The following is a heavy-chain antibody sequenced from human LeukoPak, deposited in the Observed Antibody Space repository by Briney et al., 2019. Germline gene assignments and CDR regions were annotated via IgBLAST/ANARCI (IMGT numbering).Heavy chain of an antibody. Sequence: GGSLRLSCAASGFIFSTYAMSWVRQSPGKGLEWVSAISGSGGSTYYADSVKGRFAISRDSSKSTVYLQMNSLRAEDTAIYYCAKGIGKVGKYYFDYWGKGTLVTVSS. D-gene: IGHD3-10*01. CDR2: ISGSGGST. CDR1: GFIFSTYA. J-gene: IGHJ4*02. V-gene: IGHV3-23*01. CDR3: AKGIGKVGKYYFDY.